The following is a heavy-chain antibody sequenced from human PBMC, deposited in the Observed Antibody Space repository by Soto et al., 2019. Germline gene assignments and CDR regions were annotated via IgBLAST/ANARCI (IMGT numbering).Heavy chain of an antibody. CDR1: GFSFSSFA. V-gene: IGHV3-23*01. Sequence: EVQLLESGGGFIHPGGSLRLSCAASGFSFSSFAMNWVRQAPGKGLEWVSIISGSADSTFYADSVKGRFTISRDNSKSTLYRQINSLRADDKAVYYCAKTRGAMIYAISVYGMDVWGQGTTVTVSS. J-gene: IGHJ6*02. D-gene: IGHD2-8*01. CDR2: ISGSADST. CDR3: AKTRGAMIYAISVYGMDV.